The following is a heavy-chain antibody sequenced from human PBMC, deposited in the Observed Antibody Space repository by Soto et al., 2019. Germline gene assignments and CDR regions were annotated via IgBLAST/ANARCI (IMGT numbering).Heavy chain of an antibody. CDR1: GGDFSSYS. CDR2: IIPMFGTP. V-gene: IGHV1-69*01. D-gene: IGHD3-22*01. J-gene: IGHJ3*02. CDR3: ARDLGPSFYYDSDGPLNPFDI. Sequence: QVQLVQSGAEVKKPGSSVKVSCKTSGGDFSSYSMNWVRQAPGQGPEWMGGIIPMFGTPNYARRFRGRVTMAADESTTTVYMELSSLTSEDTAVYYCARDLGPSFYYDSDGPLNPFDIWGQGTMVTVSS.